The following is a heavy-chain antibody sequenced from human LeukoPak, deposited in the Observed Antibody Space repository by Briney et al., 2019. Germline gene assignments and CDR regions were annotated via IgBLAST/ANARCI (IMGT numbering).Heavy chain of an antibody. D-gene: IGHD2-8*01. CDR2: ISAYNGNT. CDR1: GYTFTSYG. Sequence: ASVTVSCKASGYTFTSYGSSWVRQAPGQGLEWMGWISAYNGNTNYAQKLQGRVTMTTDTSTSTAYMELRSLRSDDTAVYYCAKLKACTNGVCYTGWFDPWGQGTLVTVSS. V-gene: IGHV1-18*01. CDR3: AKLKACTNGVCYTGWFDP. J-gene: IGHJ5*02.